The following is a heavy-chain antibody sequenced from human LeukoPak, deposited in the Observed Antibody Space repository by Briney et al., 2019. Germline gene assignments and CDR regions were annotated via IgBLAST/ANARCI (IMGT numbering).Heavy chain of an antibody. Sequence: GASVKVSCKASGYTFTIFGISWVRQAPGQGLEWMGWISAYNGNTNYAQKLQGRVTMTTDTSTSTAYMELRSLRSDDTAVYYCARAEGLMAAAGTFDPWGQGTLVTVSS. J-gene: IGHJ5*02. D-gene: IGHD6-13*01. CDR2: ISAYNGNT. CDR3: ARAEGLMAAAGTFDP. V-gene: IGHV1-18*01. CDR1: GYTFTIFG.